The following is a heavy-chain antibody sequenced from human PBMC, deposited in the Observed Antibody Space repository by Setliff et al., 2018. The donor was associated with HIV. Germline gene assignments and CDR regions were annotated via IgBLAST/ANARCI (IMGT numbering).Heavy chain of an antibody. CDR1: GDTFTKYG. CDR2: ISTYNGNT. D-gene: IGHD5-18*01. J-gene: IGHJ4*02. Sequence: ASVKVSCKASGDTFTKYGISWVRQAPGQGLEWMGWISTYNGNTNYAQKLQGRVTMTTDTSTSTAYMELRSLRSDDTAVYFCATVNTVGYSYGYFDYWGQGTLVTVSS. CDR3: ATVNTVGYSYGYFDY. V-gene: IGHV1-18*01.